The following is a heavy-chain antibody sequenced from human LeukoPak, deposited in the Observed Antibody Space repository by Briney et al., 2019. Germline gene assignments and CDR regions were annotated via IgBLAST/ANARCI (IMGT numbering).Heavy chain of an antibody. D-gene: IGHD4-17*01. Sequence: GGSLRFSCAASGFTFSSYWMHWVRQAPGKGLVWVSRINSDGSSTSYADSVKGRFTISRDNAKNTLYLQMNSLRAEDTAVYYCAREDYGDYFDYWGQGTLVTVSS. V-gene: IGHV3-74*01. CDR2: INSDGSST. CDR3: AREDYGDYFDY. CDR1: GFTFSSYW. J-gene: IGHJ4*02.